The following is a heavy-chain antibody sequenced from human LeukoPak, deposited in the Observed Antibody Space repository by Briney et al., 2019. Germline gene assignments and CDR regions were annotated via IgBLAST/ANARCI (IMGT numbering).Heavy chain of an antibody. CDR3: ARDQGRTSAIDY. Sequence: NPSETLSLTCTVSGGSISSGSYYWSWIRQPAGKGLEWIGRIYTSGSTNYNPSLKSRVTISVDTSKNQFSLKLSSVTAADTAVYYCARDQGRTSAIDYWGQGTLVTVSS. CDR2: IYTSGST. J-gene: IGHJ4*02. D-gene: IGHD2-2*01. CDR1: GGSISSGSYY. V-gene: IGHV4-61*02.